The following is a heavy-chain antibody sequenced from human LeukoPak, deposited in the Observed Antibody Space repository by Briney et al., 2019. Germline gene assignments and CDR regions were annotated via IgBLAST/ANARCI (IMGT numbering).Heavy chain of an antibody. J-gene: IGHJ4*02. V-gene: IGHV3-33*01. CDR2: IWSDGSNK. CDR1: GFTFSGFG. Sequence: GGSLRLSCAASGFTFSGFGMHWVRQASGKGLEWVAVIWSDGSNKYYADSVKGRFTISRDSSKNTLYLQMNSLRAEDTAVYYCARGRGWLLGDYFDYWGQGTLVTVSS. D-gene: IGHD3-9*01. CDR3: ARGRGWLLGDYFDY.